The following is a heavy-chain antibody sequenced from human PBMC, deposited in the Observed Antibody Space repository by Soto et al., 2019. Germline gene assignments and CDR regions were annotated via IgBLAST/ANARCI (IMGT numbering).Heavy chain of an antibody. CDR1: GYTFTSYG. Sequence: GASVKVSCKASGYTFTSYGISWVRKAPGQGLEWMGWISTYSGNTDYAQKFQGRITMTTDTSTDTVYMELRSLRSDDTAVYFCARNLFGVIIMGDYWGQGTLVTVSS. CDR3: ARNLFGVIIMGDY. CDR2: ISTYSGNT. D-gene: IGHD3-3*01. V-gene: IGHV1-18*04. J-gene: IGHJ4*02.